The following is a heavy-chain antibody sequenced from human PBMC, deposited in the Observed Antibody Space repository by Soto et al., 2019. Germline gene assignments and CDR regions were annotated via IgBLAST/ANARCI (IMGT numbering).Heavy chain of an antibody. CDR2: INAHSGGT. Sequence: SVKVSCKASGVAFTGYYIHWLRQAPGQGLEWMGWINAHSGGTEYAQKFQGRVTLTRDTSIATAYLKLTSLASDDTALYYCSKHLTRKLAYRLDPCGQGTLV. V-gene: IGHV1-2*02. CDR3: SKHLTRKLAYRLDP. J-gene: IGHJ5*02. D-gene: IGHD3-16*01. CDR1: GVAFTGYY.